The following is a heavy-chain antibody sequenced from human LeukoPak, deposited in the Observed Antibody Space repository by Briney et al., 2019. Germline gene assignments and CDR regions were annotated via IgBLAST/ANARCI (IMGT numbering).Heavy chain of an antibody. V-gene: IGHV4-59*01. CDR2: IYYSGST. J-gene: IGHJ5*02. CDR3: ARVTGGGYDYFRSASAYNWFDP. Sequence: PSETLSLTCTVSGGSISSYYWSWIRQPPGKGLEWIGYIYYSGSTNYNPSLKSRVTISVDTSKNQLSLKLSSVTAADTAVYYCARVTGGGYDYFRSASAYNWFDPWGQGTLVTVSS. D-gene: IGHD5-12*01. CDR1: GGSISSYY.